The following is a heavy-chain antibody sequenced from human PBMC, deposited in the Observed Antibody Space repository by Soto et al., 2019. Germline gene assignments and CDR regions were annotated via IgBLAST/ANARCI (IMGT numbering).Heavy chain of an antibody. J-gene: IGHJ4*02. D-gene: IGHD3-22*01. CDR3: ARAKEVGDYDEYYYDSSGYYFDY. CDR2: ISSSSSYI. CDR1: GFTLSSYS. V-gene: IGHV3-21*01. Sequence: GGSLRLSCAASGFTLSSYSMNWVRQAPGKGLEWVSSISSSSSYIYYADSVKGRFTISRDNAKNSLYLQMNSLRAEDTAVYYCARAKEVGDYDEYYYDSSGYYFDYWGQGTLVTVSS.